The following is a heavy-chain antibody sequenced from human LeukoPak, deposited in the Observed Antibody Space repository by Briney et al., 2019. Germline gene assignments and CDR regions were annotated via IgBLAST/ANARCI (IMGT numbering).Heavy chain of an antibody. CDR3: ARLLSSSWGNWFDP. CDR1: GFTFSSYA. J-gene: IGHJ5*02. D-gene: IGHD6-13*01. Sequence: GGSLRLSCAASGFTFSSYAMHWVRQAPGKGLEYVSAISSNGGSTYYANSVKGRFTISRDNSKNTPYLQMGSLRAEDMAVYYCARLLSSSWGNWFDPWGQGTLVTVSS. CDR2: ISSNGGST. V-gene: IGHV3-64*01.